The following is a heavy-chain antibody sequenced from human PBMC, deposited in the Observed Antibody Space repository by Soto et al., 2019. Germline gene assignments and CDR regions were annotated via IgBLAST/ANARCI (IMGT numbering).Heavy chain of an antibody. CDR1: GFTFSGYA. J-gene: IGHJ4*02. CDR2: IRSDGNNK. CDR3: ARDNAAATVLYY. D-gene: IGHD6-25*01. V-gene: IGHV3-33*01. Sequence: QVQLVESGGGVVQPGRSLRLSCATSGFTFSGYAIHWVRQAPGKGLEWVAVIRSDGNNKEYADSVKGRFTIYRDNSKNTLYLQMNTLGADDTAVYYCARDNAAATVLYYWGQGTLVTVSS.